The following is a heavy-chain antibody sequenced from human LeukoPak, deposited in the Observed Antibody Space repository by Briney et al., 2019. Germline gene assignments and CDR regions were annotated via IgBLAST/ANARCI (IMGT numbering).Heavy chain of an antibody. D-gene: IGHD2-2*01. CDR3: ARGCSSTSCRNWFDP. Sequence: GASVTVSCKASGGTFSSYAISWVRQAPGQGLEWMGGIIPIFGTANYAQKFRGRVTITADESTSTAYMELSSLRSEDTAVYYCARGCSSTSCRNWFDPWGQGTLVTVSS. CDR1: GGTFSSYA. J-gene: IGHJ5*02. CDR2: IIPIFGTA. V-gene: IGHV1-69*13.